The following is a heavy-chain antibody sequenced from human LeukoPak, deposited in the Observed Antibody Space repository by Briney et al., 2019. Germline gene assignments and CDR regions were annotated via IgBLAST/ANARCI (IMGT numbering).Heavy chain of an antibody. CDR1: GFNFTNYN. CDR2: IHSSSGSI. J-gene: IGHJ3*02. Sequence: PGGSLRLSCAASGFNFTNYNMNWVRQAPGKGLEWVLSIHSSSGSIYYADSLKGRFTISRDNAKNSLYLQMNSLRAEDTAVYYCARDLAWDAFDIWGQGTMVTVSS. V-gene: IGHV3-21*01. CDR3: ARDLAWDAFDI.